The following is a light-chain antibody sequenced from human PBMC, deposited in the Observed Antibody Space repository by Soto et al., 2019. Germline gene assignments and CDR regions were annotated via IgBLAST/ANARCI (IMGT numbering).Light chain of an antibody. J-gene: IGLJ3*02. Sequence: SVLTQPASVSGSPGQSITISCSGTTNDIGGYNYVSWYQHHPGKVPKVIIYEVRNRPSGVSNRFSGSKSGNTASLTISGLQAEDEADYYCCSYTVSATLVFGGGTQLTVL. V-gene: IGLV2-14*01. CDR2: EVR. CDR1: TNDIGGYNY. CDR3: CSYTVSATLV.